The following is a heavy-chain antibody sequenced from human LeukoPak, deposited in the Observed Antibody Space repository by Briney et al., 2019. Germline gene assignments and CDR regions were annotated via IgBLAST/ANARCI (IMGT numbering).Heavy chain of an antibody. V-gene: IGHV3-33*06. CDR2: IWHDGSKK. CDR3: PKGLGVGYWSGGSCYNNWLDP. J-gene: IGHJ5*02. CDR1: GFTFSSYG. Sequence: PGTSLTLSCAASGFTFSSYGMHWVRQAPGKGLEWVAVIWHDGSKKYYVDSVKGRFAISRDDSKSTLYLQMNSLRPEDTAIYYCPKGLGVGYWSGGSCYNNWLDPWGQGTLVTVSS. D-gene: IGHD2-15*01.